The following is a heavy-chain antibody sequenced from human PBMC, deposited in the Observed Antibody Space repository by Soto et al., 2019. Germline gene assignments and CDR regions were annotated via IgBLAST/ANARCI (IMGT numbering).Heavy chain of an antibody. CDR1: GGSISSGGYY. CDR2: IYYSGST. V-gene: IGHV4-31*03. CDR3: ARSRLVATIFFDY. J-gene: IGHJ4*02. D-gene: IGHD5-12*01. Sequence: QVQLQDSGPGLVKPSQTLSLTCTVSGGSISSGGYYWSWIRQHPGKGLEWIGYIYYSGSTYYHPSLKSRVIIAVYTSKNQFSLKLSSVTAADTAVYYCARSRLVATIFFDYWGQGTLVTVSS.